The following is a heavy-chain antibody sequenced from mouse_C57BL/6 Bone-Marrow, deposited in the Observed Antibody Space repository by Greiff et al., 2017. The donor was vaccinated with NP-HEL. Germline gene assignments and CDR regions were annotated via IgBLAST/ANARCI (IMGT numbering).Heavy chain of an antibody. Sequence: QVTLKVSGPGILQPSQTLSLTCSFSGFSLSTFGMGVGWIRQPSGKGLEWLAHIWWDDDKYYNPALKSRLTISKDTSKNQVFLKIANVDTADTATYYCARMGRDGYYCYWYFDVWGTGTTVTVSS. CDR1: GFSLSTFGMG. D-gene: IGHD2-3*01. V-gene: IGHV8-8*01. CDR2: IWWDDDK. CDR3: ARMGRDGYYCYWYFDV. J-gene: IGHJ1*03.